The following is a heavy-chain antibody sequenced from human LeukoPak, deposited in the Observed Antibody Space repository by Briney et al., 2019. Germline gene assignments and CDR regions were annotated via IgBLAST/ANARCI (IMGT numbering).Heavy chain of an antibody. CDR1: GGSYSGYY. CDR3: ARKVVRGVIMIQEGLVQNVPKGVWFDP. V-gene: IGHV4-34*01. CDR2: VNHSGST. Sequence: PSETLSLTCAVYGGSYSGYYWSWIRQPPGKGLEWIGEVNHSGSTNYNPSPKSRVTISVDTSKNQFSLKLSSVTAADTAVYYCARKVVRGVIMIQEGLVQNVPKGVWFDPWGQGTLVTVSS. J-gene: IGHJ5*02. D-gene: IGHD3-10*01.